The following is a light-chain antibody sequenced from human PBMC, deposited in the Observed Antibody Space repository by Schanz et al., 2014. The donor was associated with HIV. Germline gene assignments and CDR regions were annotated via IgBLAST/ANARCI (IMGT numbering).Light chain of an antibody. V-gene: IGLV1-44*01. J-gene: IGLJ2*01. CDR3: SSFSNSMTLL. CDR2: DVS. CDR1: SSNIGSNA. Sequence: QSVLTQPPSASGTPGQRVTISCSGSSSNIGSNAVHWYQQFPGMAPKLIIFDVSNRPSGISARFSGSKSGNTASLSISGLQADDAADYYCSSFSNSMTLLFGGGTKLTVL.